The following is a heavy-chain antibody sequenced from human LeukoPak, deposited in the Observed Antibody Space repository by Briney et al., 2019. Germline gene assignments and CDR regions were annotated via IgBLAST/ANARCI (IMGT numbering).Heavy chain of an antibody. J-gene: IGHJ3*02. CDR2: INPNSYGT. Sequence: ASVTVSRMASGYTFTGHYLHWVRPAPAQGLEWVGWINPNSYGTNYQQKFQGRGTLTRDAAISTAYMELGRLSPDGPALFYCSRAEDAYSIFADAFDIWGQGTMVTVSS. CDR3: SRAEDAYSIFADAFDI. CDR1: GYTFTGHY. D-gene: IGHD6-13*01. V-gene: IGHV1-2*02.